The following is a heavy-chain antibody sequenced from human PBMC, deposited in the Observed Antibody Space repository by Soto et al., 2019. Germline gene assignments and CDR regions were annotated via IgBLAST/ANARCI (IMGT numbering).Heavy chain of an antibody. D-gene: IGHD2-2*01. Sequence: SETLSLTCTVYGDSITSNSYSWGWIRQPPGKELEWIGSLYYSGSTFYNPSLESQDTNSVDTSKNQKSMRLSSVTSSDSAVYYCARHSTYCTSTTCSVWWFDPWGQG. CDR1: GDSITSNSYS. V-gene: IGHV4-39*01. J-gene: IGHJ5*02. CDR2: LYYSGST. CDR3: ARHSTYCTSTTCSVWWFDP.